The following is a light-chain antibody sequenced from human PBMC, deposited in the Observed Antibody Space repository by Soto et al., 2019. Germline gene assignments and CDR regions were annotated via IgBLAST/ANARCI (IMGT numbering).Light chain of an antibody. CDR3: QQLSDSPIT. CDR1: HGIDSS. V-gene: IGKV1-9*01. J-gene: IGKJ5*01. Sequence: LLTLSPASRAAPFGDRSTTTLRASHGIDSSFGWYQEKPGEAPKLLIYAASSLPSGVPSRFSGSGSGTDFTLTISSLQPEDFATYYCQQLSDSPITFGQGTRLEIK. CDR2: AAS.